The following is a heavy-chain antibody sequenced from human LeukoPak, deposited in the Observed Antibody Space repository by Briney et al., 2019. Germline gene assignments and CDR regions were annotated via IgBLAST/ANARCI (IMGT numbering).Heavy chain of an antibody. CDR1: GFTSNSYR. D-gene: IGHD6-19*01. J-gene: IGHJ4*02. Sequence: GGSLRLSCAASGFTSNSYRMKWVRQAPGKGLEWVSYISSSSSTIYYADSVKGRFTISRDNAKNSLYLQMNSLRDEDTAVYYCARDSGYGSGWFDYWGQGTLVTVSS. CDR3: ARDSGYGSGWFDY. CDR2: ISSSSSTI. V-gene: IGHV3-48*02.